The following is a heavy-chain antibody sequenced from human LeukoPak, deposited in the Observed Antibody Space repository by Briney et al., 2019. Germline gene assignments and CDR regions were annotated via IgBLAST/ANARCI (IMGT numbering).Heavy chain of an antibody. V-gene: IGHV3-21*01. J-gene: IGHJ4*02. CDR3: ARDSDYGDYLADY. Sequence: PGGSLRLSCAASGFTFSSYAMSWVRQAPGKGLEWVSSISSSSSYIYYADSVKGRFTISRDNAKNSLYLQMNSLRAEDTAVYYCARDSDYGDYLADYWGQGTLVTVSS. D-gene: IGHD4-17*01. CDR2: ISSSSSYI. CDR1: GFTFSSYA.